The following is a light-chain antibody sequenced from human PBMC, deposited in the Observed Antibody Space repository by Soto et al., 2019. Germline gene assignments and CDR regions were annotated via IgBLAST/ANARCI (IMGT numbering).Light chain of an antibody. Sequence: EIVLTQSPGTLSLSPGERATLSCRASQSVGSTYLAWYQHKLGQAPRLLIYGASSKASGIPDRFSGSGSGTDFTLTITKLEPEDFAVYYCQQYGSSPRSFGQGTKLEVK. V-gene: IGKV3-20*01. CDR2: GAS. CDR1: QSVGSTY. CDR3: QQYGSSPRS. J-gene: IGKJ1*01.